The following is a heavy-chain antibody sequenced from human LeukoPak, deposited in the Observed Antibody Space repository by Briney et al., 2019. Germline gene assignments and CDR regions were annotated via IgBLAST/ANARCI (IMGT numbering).Heavy chain of an antibody. CDR2: ISYGGIDK. Sequence: GTSLRLSCAASGFNFSSYVMHWVRQAPGEGLEWVGLISYGGIDKSYADSVKGRFTISRDSSKRTLYLQMNSLRAEDTAMYYCARESWSDSVAFDILGLGTMVIVSS. J-gene: IGHJ3*02. D-gene: IGHD3-3*01. CDR3: ARESWSDSVAFDI. V-gene: IGHV3-30*04. CDR1: GFNFSSYV.